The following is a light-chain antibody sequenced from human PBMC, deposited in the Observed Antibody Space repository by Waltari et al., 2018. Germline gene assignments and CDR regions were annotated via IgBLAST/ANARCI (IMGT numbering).Light chain of an antibody. CDR1: EFVGNDD. CDR3: QQYYSSPWT. Sequence: IVLTQSPGTLSWSPGERATLSGRASEFVGNDDLAWYQQEPGQAPRPLIYDAPRRATGTPDRFSGSGSGTDFSLTISRLEPEDFAVYYCQQYYSSPWTFGQGTKVDI. J-gene: IGKJ1*01. V-gene: IGKV3-20*01. CDR2: DAP.